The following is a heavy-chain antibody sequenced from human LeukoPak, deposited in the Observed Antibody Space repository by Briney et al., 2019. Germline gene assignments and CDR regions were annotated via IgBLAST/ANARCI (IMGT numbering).Heavy chain of an antibody. Sequence: PGGSLRLSCAASGFTFSSYGMHWVRQAPDKGLEWVAFIRYDGSNKYYADSVKGRFTISRDNSKNTLYLQMNSLRAEDTAVYYCAKDQYSSSPDFDYWGQGTLVTVSS. CDR2: IRYDGSNK. D-gene: IGHD6-6*01. CDR3: AKDQYSSSPDFDY. J-gene: IGHJ4*02. V-gene: IGHV3-30*02. CDR1: GFTFSSYG.